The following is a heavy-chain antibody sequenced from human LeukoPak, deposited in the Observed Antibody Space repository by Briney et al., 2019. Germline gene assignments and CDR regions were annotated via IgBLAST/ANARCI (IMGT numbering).Heavy chain of an antibody. Sequence: GSLRLSCAASGFTFSSYWMHWVRQAPGKGLEWVSSISSSSSYIYYADSVKGRFTISRDNAKNSLYLQMNSLRAEDTAVYYCASGVGSGSYDYWGQGTLVTVSS. D-gene: IGHD3-10*01. CDR1: GFTFSSYW. V-gene: IGHV3-21*01. J-gene: IGHJ4*02. CDR2: ISSSSSYI. CDR3: ASGVGSGSYDY.